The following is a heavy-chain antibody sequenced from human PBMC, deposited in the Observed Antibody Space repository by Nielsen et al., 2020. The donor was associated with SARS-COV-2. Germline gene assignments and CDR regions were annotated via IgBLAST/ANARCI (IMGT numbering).Heavy chain of an antibody. CDR2: IYSGASIT. D-gene: IGHD4-23*01. Sequence: GGSLRLSCTVSGGSISSGGYYWSWVRQAPGKGLEWVSVIYSGASITYYADSVKGRFTISRDNSNNTLYLQMNSLRAEDTAVYYCAKCPPGVVTLLDYWGQGTLVTVSS. V-gene: IGHV3-23*03. J-gene: IGHJ4*02. CDR1: GGSISSGGYY. CDR3: AKCPPGVVTLLDY.